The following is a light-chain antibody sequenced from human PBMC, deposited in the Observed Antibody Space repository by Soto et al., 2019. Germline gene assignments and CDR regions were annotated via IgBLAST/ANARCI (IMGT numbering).Light chain of an antibody. CDR3: SSYTSSSTVV. J-gene: IGLJ2*01. CDR2: DVS. Sequence: QSVLTKPASVSGSPGQSITISCTGTSSDVGGYNYVSWYQQHPGKAPKLVIYDVSNRPSGVSNRFSGSKSGNTASLTISGLQAEDEADYYCSSYTSSSTVVFGGGTKLTVL. V-gene: IGLV2-14*01. CDR1: SSDVGGYNY.